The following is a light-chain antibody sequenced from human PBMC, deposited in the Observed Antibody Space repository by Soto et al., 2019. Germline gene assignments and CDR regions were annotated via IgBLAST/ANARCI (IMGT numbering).Light chain of an antibody. CDR1: SSDVGGYNY. V-gene: IGLV2-8*01. CDR2: EVS. CDR3: SSYAGSNTYV. Sequence: QPVLTQPPSASGSPGQSVTISCTGTSSDVGGYNYVSWYQQYPGKAPKLMIYEVSERPSGVPDRFSGSKSGNTASLTVSGLQAEDEADYYCSSYAGSNTYVFGTGTKLTVL. J-gene: IGLJ1*01.